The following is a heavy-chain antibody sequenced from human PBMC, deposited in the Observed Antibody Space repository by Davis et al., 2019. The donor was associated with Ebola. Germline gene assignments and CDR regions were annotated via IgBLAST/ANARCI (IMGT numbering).Heavy chain of an antibody. CDR1: GGSISSYY. J-gene: IGHJ6*04. CDR2: IYYSGST. Sequence: MPSETLSLTCTVSGGSISSYYWSWIRQPPGKGLEWIGYIYYSGSTNYNPSLKSRVTISVDTSKNQFSLKLSSVTAADTAVYYCARVGGLPSIWYYYYYGMDVWGKGTTVTVSS. V-gene: IGHV4-59*12. D-gene: IGHD2-15*01. CDR3: ARVGGLPSIWYYYYYGMDV.